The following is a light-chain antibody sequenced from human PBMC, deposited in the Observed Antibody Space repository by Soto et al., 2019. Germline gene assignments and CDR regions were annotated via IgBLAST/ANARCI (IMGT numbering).Light chain of an antibody. CDR3: LQHHSYPRT. J-gene: IGKJ1*01. V-gene: IGKV1-17*01. CDR2: AAS. Sequence: DIQMTQSPSSLSASVGDRFSITCRASQSISTHLSWYQQKPGKAPKRLIYAASSLQSGVPSRFSGSGSGTQFTLTISSLQPEDFSTYYCLQHHSYPRTFGQGTKVDIK. CDR1: QSISTH.